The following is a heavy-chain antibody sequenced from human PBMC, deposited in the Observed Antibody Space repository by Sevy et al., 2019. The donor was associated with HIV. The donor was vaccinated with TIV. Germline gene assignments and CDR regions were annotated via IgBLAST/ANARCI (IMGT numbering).Heavy chain of an antibody. CDR3: ARDCSSTSCLWGLDV. D-gene: IGHD2-2*01. V-gene: IGHV3-7*03. J-gene: IGHJ6*02. CDR2: IKLDGSEK. CDR1: GFTFNRYW. Sequence: GGSLRLSCAASGFTFNRYWMSWVRQAPGKGLEWVANIKLDGSEKYYVDSVRGRFTISSDNAKNSLYLQMNSLRAEDTAVYYCARDCSSTSCLWGLDVWGQGTTVTVSS.